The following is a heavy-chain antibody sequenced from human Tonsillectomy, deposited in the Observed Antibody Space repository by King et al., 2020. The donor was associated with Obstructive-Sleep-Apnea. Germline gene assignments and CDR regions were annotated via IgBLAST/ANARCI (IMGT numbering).Heavy chain of an antibody. Sequence: VQLQQWGAGLLKPSETLSLTCAVYGGSFSGYYWSWIRHPPGKGLEYIGEINHSGSTNYNPSLKSRVTISVDTSKNQFSLKLSSVTAADTAVYYCARLQLGSGRSWFDPWGQGALVTVSS. CDR2: INHSGST. CDR1: GGSFSGYY. CDR3: ARLQLGSGRSWFDP. D-gene: IGHD3-10*01. V-gene: IGHV4-34*01. J-gene: IGHJ5*02.